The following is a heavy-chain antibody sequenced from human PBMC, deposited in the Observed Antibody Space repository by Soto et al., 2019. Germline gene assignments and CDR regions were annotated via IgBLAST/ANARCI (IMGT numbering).Heavy chain of an antibody. V-gene: IGHV4-4*02. CDR1: GGSISSSNW. CDR2: IYHSGST. Sequence: QVQLQESGPGLVKPSGTLSLTCAVSGGSISSSNWWSWVRQPPGKGLEWIGEIYHSGSTNYNPSLKSRVTISXXKXKXXFSLKLSSVTAADTAVYYCARDTEATVTTRYGMDVWGQGTTVTVSS. CDR3: ARDTEATVTTRYGMDV. D-gene: IGHD4-17*01. J-gene: IGHJ6*02.